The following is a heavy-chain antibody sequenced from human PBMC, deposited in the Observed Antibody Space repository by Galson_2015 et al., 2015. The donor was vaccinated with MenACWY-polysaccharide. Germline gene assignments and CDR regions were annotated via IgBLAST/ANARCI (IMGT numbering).Heavy chain of an antibody. J-gene: IGHJ4*02. CDR2: MNQDGSTK. CDR3: ASGGLPGAMDF. CDR1: GFSFNNHW. D-gene: IGHD2-2*01. V-gene: IGHV3-7*01. Sequence: SLRLSCEASGFSFNNHWMNWVRQAPGKGLEWVANMNQDGSTKYSTDSVKGRFTISRDNAKNSLSLQMNSLRGDDTAVYYCASGGLPGAMDFWGQGTLVTVSS.